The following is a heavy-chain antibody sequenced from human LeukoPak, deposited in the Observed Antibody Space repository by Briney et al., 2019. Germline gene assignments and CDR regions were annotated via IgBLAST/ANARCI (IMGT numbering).Heavy chain of an antibody. J-gene: IGHJ4*02. V-gene: IGHV5-51*01. Sequence: GESLQISCKGSGYNFPNYWIGWVRQMPGKGLEWMGIIYPGDSDTRYSPSFQGQVTISADKSISTAYLQWSSLKASDTAMYYCARLMVAASAREFDYWGQGTLVTVSS. CDR1: GYNFPNYW. D-gene: IGHD2-15*01. CDR3: ARLMVAASAREFDY. CDR2: IYPGDSDT.